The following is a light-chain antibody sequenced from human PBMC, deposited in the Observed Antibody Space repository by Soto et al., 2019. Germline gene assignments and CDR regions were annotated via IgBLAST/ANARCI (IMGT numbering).Light chain of an antibody. CDR1: QGIGNA. CDR2: GAS. Sequence: ASQMTHSPSSLSASVGDRVPISCRASQGIGNALGWYQQKQGKPPKVLIYGASNLQSGVPPRFSGSGSGTDLTIAISSLQPEDSETYYCLQDINYPWTFGQGTKVDIK. J-gene: IGKJ1*01. V-gene: IGKV1-6*01. CDR3: LQDINYPWT.